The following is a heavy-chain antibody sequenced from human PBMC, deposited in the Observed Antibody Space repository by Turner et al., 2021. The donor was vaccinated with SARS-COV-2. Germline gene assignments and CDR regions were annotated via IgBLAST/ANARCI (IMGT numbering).Heavy chain of an antibody. D-gene: IGHD3-10*01. J-gene: IGHJ5*01. Sequence: QLQLQESGPGLVRPSETLSLICTVSGDSISTSHDYWGWIRQPPGKGLEWIGSIYYSGRTFYNPSVKSRVTISVDTSKNDCSLQLSSVTAADTAVYYCMRHDHYGSASINWFNSWGQGTLVTVSS. V-gene: IGHV4-39*01. CDR2: IYYSGRT. CDR1: GDSISTSHDY. CDR3: MRHDHYGSASINWFNS.